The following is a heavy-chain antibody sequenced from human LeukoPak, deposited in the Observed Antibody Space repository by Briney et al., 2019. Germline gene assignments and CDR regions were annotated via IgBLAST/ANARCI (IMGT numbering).Heavy chain of an antibody. D-gene: IGHD6-13*01. Sequence: PGRSLRLSCAASGFIFDDFSMFWDRQVPGKGLEWVSIITWHGRSTAYVDSVRGRFTISRDNAKYSLYLQMNSLRPEDTAFYYCTKATTRRVPAATIDSWGQGTLVTVSS. J-gene: IGHJ4*02. CDR3: TKATTRRVPAATIDS. V-gene: IGHV3-9*01. CDR2: ITWHGRST. CDR1: GFIFDDFS.